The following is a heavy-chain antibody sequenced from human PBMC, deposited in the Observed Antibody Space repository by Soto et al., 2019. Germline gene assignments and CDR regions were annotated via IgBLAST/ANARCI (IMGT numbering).Heavy chain of an antibody. V-gene: IGHV4-38-2*02. J-gene: IGHJ5*02. CDR2: IYHSGST. CDR3: ARDARTYYDFWSGSYNWLDP. CDR1: GYSISSGYY. Sequence: PSETLSLTCAVSGYSISSGYYWGWIRQPPGKGLEWIGSIYHSGSTYYNPSLKSRVTIPVDTSKNQFSLKLSSVTAADTAVYYCARDARTYYDFWSGSYNWLDPWGQGPLVTV. D-gene: IGHD3-3*01.